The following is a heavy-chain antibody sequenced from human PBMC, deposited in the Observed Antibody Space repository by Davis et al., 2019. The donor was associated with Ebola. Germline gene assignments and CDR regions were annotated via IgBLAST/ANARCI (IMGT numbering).Heavy chain of an antibody. CDR3: ARAGIGGGYSGYDSPYYCGMDV. CDR2: IWYDGSNK. Sequence: GESLKISCAASGFTFSSYAMHWVRQAPGKGLEWVAVIWYDGSNKYYADSVKGRFTISRDNSKNTLYLQMNSLRAEDTAVYYCARAGIGGGYSGYDSPYYCGMDVWGQGTTVTVSS. D-gene: IGHD5-12*01. J-gene: IGHJ6*02. V-gene: IGHV3-33*08. CDR1: GFTFSSYA.